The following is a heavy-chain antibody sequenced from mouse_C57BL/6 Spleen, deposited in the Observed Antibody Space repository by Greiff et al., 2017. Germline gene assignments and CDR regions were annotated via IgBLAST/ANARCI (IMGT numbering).Heavy chain of an antibody. Sequence: EVMLVESGGGLVQPTGSLKLSCAASGFTFNTYAMHWVRQAPGKGLEWVARIRSKSSNNATYYADSVKDRFTISRDDSQSMLYLQMNNLKTEDTAMYDCVRDTFDYWGQGTTLTVSS. CDR3: VRDTFDY. CDR2: IRSKSSNNAT. V-gene: IGHV10-3*01. CDR1: GFTFNTYA. J-gene: IGHJ2*01.